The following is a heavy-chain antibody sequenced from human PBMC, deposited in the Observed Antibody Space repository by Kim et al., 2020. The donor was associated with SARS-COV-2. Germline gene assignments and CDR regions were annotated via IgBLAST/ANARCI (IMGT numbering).Heavy chain of an antibody. Sequence: AQKFQGRVTMTEDTSTDTAYMELSSLRSEDTAVYYCATETYSSSSYFDYWGQGTLVTVSS. CDR3: ATETYSSSSYFDY. D-gene: IGHD6-6*01. V-gene: IGHV1-24*01. J-gene: IGHJ4*02.